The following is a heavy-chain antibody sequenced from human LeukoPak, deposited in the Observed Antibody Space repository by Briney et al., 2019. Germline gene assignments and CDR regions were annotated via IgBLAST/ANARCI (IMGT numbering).Heavy chain of an antibody. CDR3: ARVSYYGSGNPDFDY. CDR2: IYFSGST. CDR1: GDSISSNTYY. D-gene: IGHD3-10*01. J-gene: IGHJ4*02. V-gene: IGHV4-39*07. Sequence: ASETLSLTCTVSGDSISSNTYYWGWIRQPPGKGLEWIGSIYFSGSTYYNPSLKSRVTISVDKSKNQFSLKLSSVTAADTAVYYCARVSYYGSGNPDFDYWGQGTLVTVSS.